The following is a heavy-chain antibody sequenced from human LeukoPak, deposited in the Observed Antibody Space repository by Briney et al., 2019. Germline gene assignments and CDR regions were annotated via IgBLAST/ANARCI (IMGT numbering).Heavy chain of an antibody. D-gene: IGHD3-3*01. J-gene: IGHJ5*02. Sequence: SETLSLTCTVSGGSISSYYWSWIRQPPGKGLEWIGYIYYSGSTNYNPSLKSRVTISVDTSKNQFSLKLSSVTAADTAVYYCARDHADDFWSGYYYNWFDPWGQGTLVTVSS. CDR2: IYYSGST. CDR1: GGSISSYY. V-gene: IGHV4-59*01. CDR3: ARDHADDFWSGYYYNWFDP.